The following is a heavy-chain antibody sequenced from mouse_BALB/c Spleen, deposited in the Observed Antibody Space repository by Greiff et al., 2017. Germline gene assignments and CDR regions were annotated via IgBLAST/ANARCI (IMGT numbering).Heavy chain of an antibody. CDR3: ARSSYGYAWLAY. CDR2: ISYSGST. Sequence: EVQLVESGPGLVKPSQSLSLTCTVTGYSITSYYAWNWIRQFPGNKLEWMGYISYSGSTSYNPSLKSRISITRDTSKNQFFLQLNSVTTEDTATYYCARSSYGYAWLAYWGQGTLVTVSA. J-gene: IGHJ3*01. V-gene: IGHV3-2*02. D-gene: IGHD2-9*01. CDR1: GYSITSYYA.